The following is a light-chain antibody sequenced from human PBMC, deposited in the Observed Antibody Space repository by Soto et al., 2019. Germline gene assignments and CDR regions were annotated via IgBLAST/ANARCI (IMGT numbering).Light chain of an antibody. CDR1: IGHSGFA. Sequence: QLVLTQSPSASASLGASVTLTCTLNIGHSGFAIAWHQQQPEKGPRFLMKLNNDGSLKKGDGIPDRFAASSSGAERYLTISILQSDDEADYYCQTWGTVPVFGGGTKVTVL. CDR2: LNNDGSL. V-gene: IGLV4-69*01. CDR3: QTWGTVPV. J-gene: IGLJ2*01.